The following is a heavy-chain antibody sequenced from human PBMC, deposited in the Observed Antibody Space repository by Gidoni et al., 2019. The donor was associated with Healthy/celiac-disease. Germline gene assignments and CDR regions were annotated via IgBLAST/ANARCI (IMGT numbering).Heavy chain of an antibody. CDR2: ISYDGIIK. Sequence: QVQLVESGGGVVQPGRSLRLPWAASGFTFSIYAMHWVRQAPGKGLEWLAFISYDGIIKYYADSVKGRFTISRDNSKNTLYLQMNSLRAEDTAVYYCARDTLDSSGWYVFDYWGQGTLVTVSS. V-gene: IGHV3-30*04. D-gene: IGHD6-19*01. CDR1: GFTFSIYA. J-gene: IGHJ4*02. CDR3: ARDTLDSSGWYVFDY.